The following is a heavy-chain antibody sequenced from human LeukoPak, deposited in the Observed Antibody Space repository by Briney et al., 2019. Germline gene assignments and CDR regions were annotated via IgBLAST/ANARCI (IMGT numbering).Heavy chain of an antibody. Sequence: GGSLRLSCVASGFTFNSNWMSWVRQAPGKGLEWVANIKQDGSEKYYVDSVKGRSTNSRDNAKNSLSLQMNSLRAEDTAVYYCARDKYYDRYFDSWGQGILVTVSS. J-gene: IGHJ4*02. CDR2: IKQDGSEK. CDR3: ARDKYYDRYFDS. V-gene: IGHV3-7*01. D-gene: IGHD3-22*01. CDR1: GFTFNSNW.